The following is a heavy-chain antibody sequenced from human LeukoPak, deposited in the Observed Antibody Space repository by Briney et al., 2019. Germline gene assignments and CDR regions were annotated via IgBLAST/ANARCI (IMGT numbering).Heavy chain of an antibody. D-gene: IGHD2-2*01. CDR2: ISSSSSYI. CDR3: ARDPGDQGYFDY. Sequence: GGTLRLSCAASGFTFSSYSMNWVRQPPGKGLEWVSSISSSSSYIYYADSVRGRFTISRDNAKNSLYLQMNGLRAEDTAVYYCARDPGDQGYFDYWGQGTLVTVSS. CDR1: GFTFSSYS. V-gene: IGHV3-21*01. J-gene: IGHJ4*02.